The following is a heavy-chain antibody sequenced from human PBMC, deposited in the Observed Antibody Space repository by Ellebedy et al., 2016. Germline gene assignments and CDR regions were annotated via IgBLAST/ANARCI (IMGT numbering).Heavy chain of an antibody. Sequence: ASVKVSXXASGYTFTTYGISWVRQAPGEGLEWMGWISAYNGNTNCAQKLQGRVTMTTDTSTSTAYMELSRLRSDDTAVYYCARDSGLGPLGYWGQGTLVTVSS. D-gene: IGHD3/OR15-3a*01. CDR1: GYTFTTYG. J-gene: IGHJ4*02. CDR2: ISAYNGNT. CDR3: ARDSGLGPLGY. V-gene: IGHV1-18*01.